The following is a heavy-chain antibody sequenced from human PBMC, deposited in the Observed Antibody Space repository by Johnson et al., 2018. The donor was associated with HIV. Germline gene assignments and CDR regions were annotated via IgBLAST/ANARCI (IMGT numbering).Heavy chain of an antibody. D-gene: IGHD1-26*01. CDR3: ARDGHVSGSYHAFDI. J-gene: IGHJ3*02. CDR2: IYSGART. V-gene: IGHV3-66*03. CDR1: GFTVSSNY. Sequence: VQLVESGGGLIQPGGSLRLSCAASGFTVSSNYMSWVRQAPGKGLEWVSVIYSGARTGYADSVKGRFTISRDNSKNTLYLQMNSLRAEDTAVYYCARDGHVSGSYHAFDIWGQGTMVTVSS.